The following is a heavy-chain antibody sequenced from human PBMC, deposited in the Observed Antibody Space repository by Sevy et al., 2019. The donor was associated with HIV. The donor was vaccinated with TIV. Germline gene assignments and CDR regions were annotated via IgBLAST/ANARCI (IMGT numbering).Heavy chain of an antibody. Sequence: GGSLRLSCAASGFSFSRYFMHWVRQAPGEGLVWVSRINSDGSTTNYADSVEGRFIVSRDKAKKTLYLELHSLRVEDKATYYCARDTLGYGGNPNLDLDLWGQGTLVTVSS. CDR3: ARDTLGYGGNPNLDLDL. CDR1: GFSFSRYF. J-gene: IGHJ5*02. CDR2: INSDGSTT. V-gene: IGHV3-74*01. D-gene: IGHD4-17*01.